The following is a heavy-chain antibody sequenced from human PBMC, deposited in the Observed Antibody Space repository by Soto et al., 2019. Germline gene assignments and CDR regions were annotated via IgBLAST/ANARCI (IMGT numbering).Heavy chain of an antibody. CDR3: ARVLLWFGELSAQWFDP. CDR1: GGSISSSIYY. V-gene: IGHV4-39*01. J-gene: IGHJ5*02. D-gene: IGHD3-10*01. CDR2: IYYSGST. Sequence: SETLSRTCTVSGGSISSSIYYWGWIRQPPGKGLEWIGSIYYSGSTYYNPSLKSRVTISVDTSKNQFSLKLSSVTAADTAVYYCARVLLWFGELSAQWFDPWGQGTLVTVSS.